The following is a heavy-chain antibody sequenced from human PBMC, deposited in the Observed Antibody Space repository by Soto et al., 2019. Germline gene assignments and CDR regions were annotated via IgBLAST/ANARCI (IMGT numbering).Heavy chain of an antibody. J-gene: IGHJ4*02. CDR3: ARDIRQLGATGFGTFVH. Sequence: QVQLVESGGGVVQPGTSLRLSCTVSRFTFSSYALHWVRQAPGKGLEWVAVISYDGSNQYYVDSVKGRFIVSRDNSRNTLYLQMTSLKTEDTAVYHCARDIRQLGATGFGTFVHWGQGTPVTVSS. D-gene: IGHD1-26*01. CDR1: RFTFSSYA. CDR2: ISYDGSNQ. V-gene: IGHV3-30-3*01.